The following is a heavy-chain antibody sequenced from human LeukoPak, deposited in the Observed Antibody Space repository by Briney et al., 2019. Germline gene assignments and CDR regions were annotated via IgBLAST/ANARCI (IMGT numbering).Heavy chain of an antibody. CDR3: ARDRSGYDYEADAFDI. V-gene: IGHV3-21*01. Sequence: PGGSLRLSCAASGFTFSSYSMNWVRQAPGRGLEWVSSISRSSSYIYYADSVKGRFTISRDNAKNSLYLQMNSLRAEDTAVYYCARDRSGYDYEADAFDIWGQGTMVTVSS. J-gene: IGHJ3*02. CDR2: ISRSSSYI. D-gene: IGHD5-12*01. CDR1: GFTFSSYS.